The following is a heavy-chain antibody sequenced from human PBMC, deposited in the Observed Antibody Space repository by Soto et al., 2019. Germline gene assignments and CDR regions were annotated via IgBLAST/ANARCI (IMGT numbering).Heavy chain of an antibody. Sequence: AASVKVSCKASGYTFTSYGISWVRQAPGQGLEWMGWISAYNGNTNYAQKLQGRVTMTTDTSTSTAYMELRSLRSDDTAVYYCASTLLGCSSTSCYWAYWGQGTLVTVSS. CDR2: ISAYNGNT. CDR3: ASTLLGCSSTSCYWAY. J-gene: IGHJ4*02. CDR1: GYTFTSYG. D-gene: IGHD2-2*01. V-gene: IGHV1-18*01.